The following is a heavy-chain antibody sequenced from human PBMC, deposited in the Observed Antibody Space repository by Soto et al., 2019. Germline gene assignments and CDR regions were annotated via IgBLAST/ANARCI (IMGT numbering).Heavy chain of an antibody. CDR1: GDSVSSNSAP. CDR2: TYYRSKWYN. Sequence: SQTLSLTYAISGDSVSSNSAPWNWIRQSPSRGLEWLGRTYYRSKWYNDYAVSVKSRITINPDTSKNQFSLQLNSVTTEDTAVYYCAREESSVTIFGVVITYLDYWGQGTLVTVSS. V-gene: IGHV6-1*01. CDR3: AREESSVTIFGVVITYLDY. J-gene: IGHJ4*02. D-gene: IGHD3-3*01.